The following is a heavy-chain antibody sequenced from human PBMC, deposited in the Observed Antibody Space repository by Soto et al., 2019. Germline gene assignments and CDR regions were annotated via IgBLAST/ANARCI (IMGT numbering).Heavy chain of an antibody. V-gene: IGHV3-74*01. CDR3: ARVFVYSGDYYYYRLAV. D-gene: IGHD1-26*01. CDR1: GFTFSSYW. Sequence: GGSLRLSCAASGFTFSSYWMHWVRQAPGKGLVWVSRINSDGSSTSYADSVKGRFTISRDNAKNTLYLQMNSLRAEDTAVYYYARVFVYSGDYYYYRLAVWGQGTTVTVSS. J-gene: IGHJ6*02. CDR2: INSDGSST.